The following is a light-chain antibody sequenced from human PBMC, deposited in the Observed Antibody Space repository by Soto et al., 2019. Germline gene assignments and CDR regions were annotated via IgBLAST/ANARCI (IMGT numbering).Light chain of an antibody. J-gene: IGKJ1*01. CDR1: QGIRSE. Sequence: AIQMTQSPSSLSASVGDRVIITCRASQGIRSELAWYQQKPGKAPDLLIYAASTLQPGVPYRFSGSGSGTDFTLTITNLQPEDFATYYCLHDYNYPRTFGQGNKVESK. CDR2: AAS. V-gene: IGKV1-6*01. CDR3: LHDYNYPRT.